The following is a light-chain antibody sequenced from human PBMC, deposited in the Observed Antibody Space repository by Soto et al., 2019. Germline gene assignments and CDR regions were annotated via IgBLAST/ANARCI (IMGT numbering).Light chain of an antibody. CDR1: QSVYSN. Sequence: EIVMTQSPATLSVSPGERVTLSCRASQSVYSNLAWYQQTPGQAPRLLIHGASTRATAVPDRFSGSGSGAEFTLTISRLQSEDFAVYSCQQYSEWPPTFGQGTKVEIK. CDR2: GAS. J-gene: IGKJ1*01. V-gene: IGKV3D-15*01. CDR3: QQYSEWPPT.